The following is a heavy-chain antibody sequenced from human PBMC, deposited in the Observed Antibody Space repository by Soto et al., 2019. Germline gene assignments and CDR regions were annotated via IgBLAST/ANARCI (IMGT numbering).Heavy chain of an antibody. CDR2: IIPIFGTA. D-gene: IGHD4-17*01. CDR1: GGTFSSYA. V-gene: IGHV1-69*13. CDR3: ARGDYGDYLFDY. Sequence: SVKVSCKASGGTFSSYAISWVRQAPGQGVEWMGGIIPIFGTANYAQKFQGRVTITADESTSTAYMELSSLRSEDTAVYYCARGDYGDYLFDYWGQGTLVTVSS. J-gene: IGHJ4*02.